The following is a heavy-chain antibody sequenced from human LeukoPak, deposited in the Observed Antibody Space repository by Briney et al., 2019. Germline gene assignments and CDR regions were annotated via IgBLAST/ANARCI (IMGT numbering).Heavy chain of an antibody. J-gene: IGHJ4*02. CDR2: IYSGGSE. Sequence: GGSLRLSRSVSGIIVSNNYMAWVRQAPGKGLEWVAVIYSGGSEFYADSVKGRFTISRDYDNNTLDLQMNSLRAEDTAFYYCARATVTTLNFDYWGQGTLVTVSS. V-gene: IGHV3-53*01. D-gene: IGHD4-17*01. CDR1: GIIVSNNY. CDR3: ARATVTTLNFDY.